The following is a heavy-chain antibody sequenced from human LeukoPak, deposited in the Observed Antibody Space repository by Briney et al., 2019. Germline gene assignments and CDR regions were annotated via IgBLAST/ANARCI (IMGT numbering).Heavy chain of an antibody. CDR3: ARGGTGWPFEY. Sequence: ASVKVSCKASGYTFTSYYMHWVRQAPGQGLEWMGWISGYNGNTNYEQKLQGRVTMTTDTSTSTAYMELRSLRSDDTAVYYCARGGTGWPFEYWGQGTLVTVSS. D-gene: IGHD6-19*01. CDR2: ISGYNGNT. J-gene: IGHJ4*02. V-gene: IGHV1-18*04. CDR1: GYTFTSYY.